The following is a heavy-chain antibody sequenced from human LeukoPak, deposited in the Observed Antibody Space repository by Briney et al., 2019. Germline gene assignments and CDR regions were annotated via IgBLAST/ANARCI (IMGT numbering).Heavy chain of an antibody. CDR3: VKGHLVWELGDYFDY. J-gene: IGHJ4*02. Sequence: PWGSLRLSCSASGFTFSSYAMHWVRQAPGKGLEYVSAVSSNGGSTYYADSVKGRFNISRDNSKNTLYLQMSSLRAEDTAVYYCVKGHLVWELGDYFDYWGQGTLVTVSS. D-gene: IGHD1-26*01. CDR1: GFTFSSYA. V-gene: IGHV3-64D*09. CDR2: VSSNGGST.